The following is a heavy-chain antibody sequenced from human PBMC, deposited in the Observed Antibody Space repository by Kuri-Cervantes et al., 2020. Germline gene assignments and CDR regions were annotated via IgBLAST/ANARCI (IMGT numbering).Heavy chain of an antibody. D-gene: IGHD3-10*01. V-gene: IGHV1-8*02. Sequence: ASVKVSCKASGGTFSSYTISWVRQATGQGLEWMGWMNPNSGNTGYAQKFQGRVTMTRNTSISTAYMELSSLRSEDTAVYYCARGGWFGELWFDPWGQGTLVTVSS. J-gene: IGHJ5*02. CDR2: MNPNSGNT. CDR3: ARGGWFGELWFDP. CDR1: GGTFSSYT.